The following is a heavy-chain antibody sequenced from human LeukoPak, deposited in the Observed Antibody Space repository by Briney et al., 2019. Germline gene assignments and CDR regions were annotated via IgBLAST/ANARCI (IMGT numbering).Heavy chain of an antibody. CDR3: ARGDYDSSGYYYYFDY. CDR2: IYSGGST. Sequence: GGSLRLSCAASGFTVSSNYMSWVRQAPGKGLEWVSVIYSGGSTYYADSVKGRLTISRDNSKNTLYLQMNSLRAEDTAVYYCARGDYDSSGYYYYFDYWGQGTLVTVSS. D-gene: IGHD3-22*01. CDR1: GFTVSSNY. V-gene: IGHV3-66*01. J-gene: IGHJ4*02.